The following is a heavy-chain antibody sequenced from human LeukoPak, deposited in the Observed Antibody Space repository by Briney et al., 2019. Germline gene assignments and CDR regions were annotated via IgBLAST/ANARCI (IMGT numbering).Heavy chain of an antibody. CDR1: GGSISSGSYY. Sequence: SETLSLTCTVSGGSISSGSYYWSWIRQPAGKGLEWIGRIYTSGSTNYNPSLKSRVTISVDTSKNQFSLKLSSVTAADTAVYYCARDMRTYYYDSSGYFDAFDIWGQGTMVTVSS. J-gene: IGHJ3*02. D-gene: IGHD3-22*01. CDR3: ARDMRTYYYDSSGYFDAFDI. V-gene: IGHV4-61*02. CDR2: IYTSGST.